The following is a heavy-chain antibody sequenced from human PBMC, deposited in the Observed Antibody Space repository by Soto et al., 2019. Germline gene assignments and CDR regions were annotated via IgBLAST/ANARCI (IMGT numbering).Heavy chain of an antibody. Sequence: QVQLVQSGAEVKKPGASVKVSCKASGYTFTSYAMHWVRQAPGQRLEWMGWINAGNGNTKYSQKFQGRVTITRDTSASTAYMELSSLRSEDTAVYXXVSXGXAAAGTTPPFDYWGQGTLVTXSS. CDR1: GYTFTSYA. D-gene: IGHD6-13*01. J-gene: IGHJ4*02. CDR2: INAGNGNT. V-gene: IGHV1-3*01. CDR3: VSXGXAAAGTTPPFDY.